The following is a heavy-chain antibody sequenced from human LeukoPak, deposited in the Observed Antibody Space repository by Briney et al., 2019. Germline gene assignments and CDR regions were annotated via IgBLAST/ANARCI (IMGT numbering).Heavy chain of an antibody. Sequence: SQTLSLTCAVSGGSISSGGYSWSWIRQPPGKGLEWIGYIYHSGSTYYNPSLKSRVTISVDRSKNQFSLKLSSVTAADTAAYYCARVGAARIYWGQGTLVTVSS. CDR2: IYHSGST. CDR1: GGSISSGGYS. CDR3: ARVGAARIY. D-gene: IGHD6-6*01. J-gene: IGHJ4*02. V-gene: IGHV4-30-2*01.